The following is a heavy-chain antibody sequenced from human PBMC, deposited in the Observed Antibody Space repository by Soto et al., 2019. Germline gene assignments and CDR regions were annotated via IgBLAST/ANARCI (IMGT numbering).Heavy chain of an antibody. Sequence: GGSLRLSCAASGFTFSSYWMSWVRQAPGKGLEWVANIKQDGSEKYYVDSVKGRFTISRDNAKNSLYLQMNSLRAEDTAVYYCARENGVVAATILYYYYGMDVWGQGTTVTVS. J-gene: IGHJ6*02. D-gene: IGHD2-15*01. CDR2: IKQDGSEK. V-gene: IGHV3-7*03. CDR3: ARENGVVAATILYYYYGMDV. CDR1: GFTFSSYW.